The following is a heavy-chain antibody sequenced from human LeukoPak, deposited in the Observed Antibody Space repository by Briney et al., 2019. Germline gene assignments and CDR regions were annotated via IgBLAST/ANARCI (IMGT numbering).Heavy chain of an antibody. V-gene: IGHV3-23*01. CDR1: GGSFSGYY. D-gene: IGHD4-17*01. J-gene: IGHJ4*02. Sequence: ETLSLTCAVYGGSFSGYYWSWVRQAPGKGLEWVSAISGSGGSTYYADSVKGRFTISRDNSKNTLYLQMNSLRAEDTAVYYCAKARDYGDYENFDYWGQGTLVTVSS. CDR2: ISGSGGST. CDR3: AKARDYGDYENFDY.